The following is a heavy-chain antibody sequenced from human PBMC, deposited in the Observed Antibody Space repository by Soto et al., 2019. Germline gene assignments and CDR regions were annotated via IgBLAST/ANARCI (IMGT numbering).Heavy chain of an antibody. J-gene: IGHJ4*02. CDR2: IWYDGSNK. CDR3: ARDGDSSSWHPQY. CDR1: GFTFSSYG. V-gene: IGHV3-33*01. Sequence: QVQLVESGGGVVQPGRSLRLSCAASGFTFSSYGMHWVRQAPGKGLEWVAVIWYDGSNKYYADSVKGRFTISRDNSKNTLYLQMNSLRAEDTAVYYCARDGDSSSWHPQYWGQGTLVTVSS. D-gene: IGHD6-13*01.